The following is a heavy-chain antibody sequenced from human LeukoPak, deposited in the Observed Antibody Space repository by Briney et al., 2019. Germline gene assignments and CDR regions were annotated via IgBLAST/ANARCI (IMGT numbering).Heavy chain of an antibody. CDR3: ARSGYSCGHEDY. CDR1: GYTFSSHY. J-gene: IGHJ4*02. V-gene: IGHV1-18*04. CDR2: ISAYNGKT. Sequence: ASVKVSCKASGYTFSSHYISWVRQAPGQGLEWIGWISAYNGKTSYAQKLQGRVTMTTDTSTSTAYMDLRSLRSDDTAVYYCARSGYSCGHEDYWGQGTLVTVSS. D-gene: IGHD5-18*01.